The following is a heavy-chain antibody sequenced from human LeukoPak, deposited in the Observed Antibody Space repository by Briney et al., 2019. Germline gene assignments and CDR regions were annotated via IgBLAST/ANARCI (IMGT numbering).Heavy chain of an antibody. CDR3: ARVKGYYGSGSPGFDS. CDR2: IYNSGST. J-gene: IGHJ4*02. V-gene: IGHV4-4*08. D-gene: IGHD3-10*01. CDR1: GASISSDY. Sequence: SETLSLTCTVSGASISSDYWSWIRQTRAKGREWSGYIYNSGSTNYNLSLQSRVHISLDPTQNQLPLRLTSVTAAGPAGYYCARVKGYYGSGSPGFDSWGQGALVTVSS.